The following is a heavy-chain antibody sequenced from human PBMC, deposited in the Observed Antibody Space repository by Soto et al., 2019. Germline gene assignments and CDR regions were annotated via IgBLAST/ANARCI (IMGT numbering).Heavy chain of an antibody. CDR3: AIVYYDFWSRPFGPLDAFDI. Sequence: GASVKVSCKASGYTFTSYDINWVRQATGQGLEWMGWMNPNSGNTGYAQKFQGRVTMTRNTSISTAYMELSSLRSEDTAVYYCAIVYYDFWSRPFGPLDAFDIWGQGTIVAV. D-gene: IGHD3-3*01. J-gene: IGHJ3*02. CDR2: MNPNSGNT. V-gene: IGHV1-8*01. CDR1: GYTFTSYD.